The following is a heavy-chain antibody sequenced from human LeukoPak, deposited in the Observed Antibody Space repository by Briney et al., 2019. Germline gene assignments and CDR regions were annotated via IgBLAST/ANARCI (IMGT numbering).Heavy chain of an antibody. CDR3: AREMLITWELLRAVDY. V-gene: IGHV3-11*01. CDR1: GFTFSDYY. J-gene: IGHJ4*02. CDR2: ISSSGSTI. Sequence: GGSLRLSCAASGFTFSDYYMSWIRQAPGKGLEWVSYISSSGSTIYYADSVKGRFTISRDNAKNSLYLQMNSLRAEDTAVYYCAREMLITWELLRAVDYSGQGTLVTVFS. D-gene: IGHD1-26*01.